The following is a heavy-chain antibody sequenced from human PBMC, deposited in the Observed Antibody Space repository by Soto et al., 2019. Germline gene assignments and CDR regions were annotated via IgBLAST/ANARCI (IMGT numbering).Heavy chain of an antibody. CDR3: ARTSPLRNCFDP. Sequence: VSVKVSRKTSVYGFTGYYMHWVGQAPEQWLEWMRWINPNLAGTNYKQKFQGLVTITRDTSISTAYMELRRLRSDDTAVYYCARTSPLRNCFDPWGQGTLVTVSS. CDR2: INPNLAGT. J-gene: IGHJ5*02. D-gene: IGHD4-17*01. CDR1: VYGFTGYY. V-gene: IGHV1-2*04.